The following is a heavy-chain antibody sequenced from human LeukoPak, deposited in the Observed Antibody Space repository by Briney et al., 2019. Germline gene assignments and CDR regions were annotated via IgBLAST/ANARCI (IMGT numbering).Heavy chain of an antibody. J-gene: IGHJ4*02. D-gene: IGHD6-13*01. V-gene: IGHV4-30-4*08. CDR1: GGSISSGDYY. CDR2: IYYSGST. CDR3: ARDLFGYSSSRKNPPSDY. Sequence: PSETLSLTCTVSGGSISSGDYYWSWIRQPPGKGLEWIGYIYYSGSTYYNPSLKSRVTISVDTSKNQFSLKLSSVTAADTAVYYCARDLFGYSSSRKNPPSDYWGQGTLVTVSS.